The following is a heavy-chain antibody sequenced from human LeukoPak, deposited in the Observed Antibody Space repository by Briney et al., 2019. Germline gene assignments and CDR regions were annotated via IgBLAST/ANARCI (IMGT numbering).Heavy chain of an antibody. CDR3: ARGSTRYFDWLLEY. CDR1: GYTFTSYD. Sequence: ASVKVSCKASGYTFTSYDINWVRQATGQGLEWMGWMNPNSGNTGYAQKFQGRVTMTRNTSIRTAYMELSSLRSEDTAVYYCARGSTRYFDWLLEYWGQGTLVTVSS. D-gene: IGHD3-9*01. CDR2: MNPNSGNT. J-gene: IGHJ4*02. V-gene: IGHV1-8*01.